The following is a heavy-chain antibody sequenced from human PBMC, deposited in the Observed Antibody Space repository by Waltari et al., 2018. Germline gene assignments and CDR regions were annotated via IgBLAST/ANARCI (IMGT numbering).Heavy chain of an antibody. CDR3: ARGRGWKPYYYYYGMDV. V-gene: IGHV4-34*01. CDR2: INHSGRT. D-gene: IGHD1-1*01. Sequence: QVQLQQWGAGLLKPSETLSLTCAVYGGSFSGYYWSWIRQPPGKGLEWIGEINHSGRTNYNPSLKSRGTISVETSKNQCSLKLSSVTAADTAVYYCARGRGWKPYYYYYGMDVWGQGTTVTVSS. CDR1: GGSFSGYY. J-gene: IGHJ6*02.